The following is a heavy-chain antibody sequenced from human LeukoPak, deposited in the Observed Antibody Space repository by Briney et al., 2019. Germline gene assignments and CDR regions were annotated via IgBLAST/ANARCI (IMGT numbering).Heavy chain of an antibody. CDR1: GYTFTSYY. CDR2: INPCGGST. D-gene: IGHD1-26*01. CDR3: ARAWGSYYRFDY. V-gene: IGHV1-46*01. J-gene: IGHJ4*02. Sequence: ASVKVSCKASGYTFTSYYMHWVRQAPGQGLEWMGIINPCGGSTSYAQKFQGRVTMTRDTSTSTVYMELSSLRSEDTAVYYCARAWGSYYRFDYWGQGTLVTVSS.